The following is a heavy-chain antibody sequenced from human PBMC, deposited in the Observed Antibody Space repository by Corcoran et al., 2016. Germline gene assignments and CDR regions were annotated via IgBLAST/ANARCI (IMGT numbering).Heavy chain of an antibody. J-gene: IGHJ5*02. CDR2: ISSSSSTI. Sequence: EVQLVESGGGLVQPGGSLRLSCAASGFTFSSYSMNWVRQAPGKGLEWVSYISSSSSTIYYADSVKGRFTISRDNAKNSLYLQMNSLRAEDTAVYYCARDLNSGITGTTNWFDPWGQGTLVTVSS. D-gene: IGHD1-7*01. V-gene: IGHV3-48*04. CDR1: GFTFSSYS. CDR3: ARDLNSGITGTTNWFDP.